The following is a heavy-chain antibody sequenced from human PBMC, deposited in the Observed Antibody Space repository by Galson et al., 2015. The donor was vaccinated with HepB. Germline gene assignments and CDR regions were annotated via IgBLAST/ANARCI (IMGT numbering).Heavy chain of an antibody. J-gene: IGHJ6*01. CDR3: ARDPGGLWEGSGYHYGLDV. CDR1: GSPFTSYF. V-gene: IGHV1-46*01. Sequence: SVKVSCKASGSPFTSYFIHWVRQAPGQGLEWMGIINPVCTITTYEQKFQGRVTMTRDTSTSTVYMELSSLTSEDTAVYYCARDPGGLWEGSGYHYGLDVWGQGTTVTVSS. CDR2: INPVCTIT. D-gene: IGHD3-10*01.